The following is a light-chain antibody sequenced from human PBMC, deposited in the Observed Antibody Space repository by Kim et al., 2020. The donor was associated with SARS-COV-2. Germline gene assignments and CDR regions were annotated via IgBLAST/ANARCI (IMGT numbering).Light chain of an antibody. CDR1: KLGDKY. CDR2: QDT. V-gene: IGLV3-1*01. Sequence: SYELTQPPSVSMSPGQTASITCSGDKLGDKYACWYQQKPGQSPVLVIYQDTKRPSGIPERFSGSNSGNTATLTISGTRAMDEADYYCQAWDSSTDVVFGG. J-gene: IGLJ2*01. CDR3: QAWDSSTDVV.